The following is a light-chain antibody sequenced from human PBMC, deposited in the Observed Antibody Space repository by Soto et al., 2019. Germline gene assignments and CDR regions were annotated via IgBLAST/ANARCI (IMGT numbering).Light chain of an antibody. CDR2: DNI. CDR1: ASNLGAKYA. Sequence: QSVLTQPPSVSGAPGQRVTISCTGSASNLGAKYAVHWYQHLPGTAPKLLIYDNIHRPSGVPDRFSGSKSDTSASLAITGLRGEEEADFNCQSYHPPLGVVVFGGGTKVPAL. J-gene: IGLJ2*01. CDR3: QSYHPPLGVVV. V-gene: IGLV1-40*01.